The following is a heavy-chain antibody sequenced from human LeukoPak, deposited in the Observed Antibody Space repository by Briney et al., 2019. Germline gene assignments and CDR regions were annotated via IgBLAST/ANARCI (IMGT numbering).Heavy chain of an antibody. V-gene: IGHV3-48*02. CDR2: ISSSSSTI. Sequence: GGSLRLSCAASGFTFSSCSMDWVRQAPGKGLEWVSYISSSSSTIYYADSVKGRFTISRDNAKNSLYLQMNSLRDEDTAVYYCARGGFGRERGLGFDYWGQGTLVTVSS. CDR3: ARGGFGRERGLGFDY. D-gene: IGHD1-1*01. CDR1: GFTFSSCS. J-gene: IGHJ4*02.